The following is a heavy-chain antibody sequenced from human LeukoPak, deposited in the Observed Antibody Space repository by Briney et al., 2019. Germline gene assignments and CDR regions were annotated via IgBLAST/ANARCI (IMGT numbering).Heavy chain of an antibody. CDR1: GFTFNSYA. V-gene: IGHV3-23*01. D-gene: IGHD6-6*01. Sequence: GALRRSCAASGFTFNSYAMSWVRQAPWERLQWVSGISDSGGNTYYADSVRGRFTISRDNSKNTLYLQMNSLRAEDTAVYYCARNRSSWLIDYWGQGTLVTVSS. CDR3: ARNRSSWLIDY. CDR2: ISDSGGNT. J-gene: IGHJ4*02.